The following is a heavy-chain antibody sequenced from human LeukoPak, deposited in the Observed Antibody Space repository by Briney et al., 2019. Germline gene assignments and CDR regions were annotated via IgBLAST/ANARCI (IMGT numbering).Heavy chain of an antibody. CDR3: ARSLAFKAYDY. J-gene: IGHJ4*02. CDR2: ISSSSYI. Sequence: GGSLRLSCAASGFTFSSYSMNWVRQAPGKGLEWVSSISSSSYIYYADSVKGRFTISRDNAKNSLYLQMNSLRAEDTAVYYCARSLAFKAYDYWGQGTLVTVSS. CDR1: GFTFSSYS. V-gene: IGHV3-21*01.